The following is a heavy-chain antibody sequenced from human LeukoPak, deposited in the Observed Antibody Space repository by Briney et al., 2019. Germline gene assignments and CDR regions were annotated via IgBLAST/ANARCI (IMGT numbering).Heavy chain of an antibody. CDR1: GFTFSSYA. CDR3: AKVLLAYSGSYYRAEYFQH. D-gene: IGHD1-26*01. Sequence: GGSLRLSCAASGFTFSSYAMSWVRQAPGKGLEWVSAISGSGGSTYYADYVKGRFTISRDNSKNTLYLQMNSLRAEGTAVYYCAKVLLAYSGSYYRAEYFQHWGQGTLVTVSS. CDR2: ISGSGGST. V-gene: IGHV3-23*01. J-gene: IGHJ1*01.